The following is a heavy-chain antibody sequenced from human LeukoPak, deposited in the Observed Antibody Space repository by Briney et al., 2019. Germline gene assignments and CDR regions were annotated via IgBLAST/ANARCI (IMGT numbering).Heavy chain of an antibody. CDR3: ARDKVRVGVGAFDY. D-gene: IGHD3-3*01. J-gene: IGHJ4*02. CDR1: GFTFSSYW. Sequence: GGSLRLSCAASGFTFSSYWMHWVRQAPGKGLVWVSRINSDGSSTSYADSVKGRFTISRDNGQNSLYLQMNSLRAEDTAVYFCARDKVRVGVGAFDYWGQGTLVTVSS. CDR2: INSDGSST. V-gene: IGHV3-74*01.